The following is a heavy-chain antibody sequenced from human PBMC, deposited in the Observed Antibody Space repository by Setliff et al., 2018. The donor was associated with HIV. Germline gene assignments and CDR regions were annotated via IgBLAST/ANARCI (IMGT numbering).Heavy chain of an antibody. J-gene: IGHJ6*03. CDR1: GGSISDSNHY. V-gene: IGHV4-39*02. CDR2: IYYTGST. CDR3: ARDRYTWNYGKNYMDV. D-gene: IGHD1-7*01. Sequence: SETLSLTCTVSGGSISDSNHYWGWIRQPPGKGLEWIASIYYTGSTYYNPSLKSRVTISIDTSKNQFSLKLSSVTAADTAVYYCARDRYTWNYGKNYMDVWGKGTTVTVSS.